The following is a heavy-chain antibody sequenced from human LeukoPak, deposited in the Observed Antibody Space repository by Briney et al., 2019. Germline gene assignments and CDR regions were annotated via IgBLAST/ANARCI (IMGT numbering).Heavy chain of an antibody. D-gene: IGHD3-22*01. Sequence: GGSLRLSCAASGFTFSSYAMTWIRQAPGKGLEWVSSISGSGGSTYYADSVKGRFTISRDNSRNMLFLQMNSLRADDTAVYYCAKDLVVGALDYWGQGILVTVSS. V-gene: IGHV3-23*01. CDR3: AKDLVVGALDY. CDR2: ISGSGGST. CDR1: GFTFSSYA. J-gene: IGHJ4*02.